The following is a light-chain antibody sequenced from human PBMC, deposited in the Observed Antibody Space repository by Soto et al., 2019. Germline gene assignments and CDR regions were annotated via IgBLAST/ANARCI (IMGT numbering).Light chain of an antibody. Sequence: EIVLTQSPATLSLSPGERATLSCRASQSISSYLAWYQQKPGQAPRLLIYDASSRAAGIPARFSGGGSGTDFTLTISSLEPEDFAVYYCQQRSNWPGTFGQGTKVEI. CDR2: DAS. CDR3: QQRSNWPGT. CDR1: QSISSY. V-gene: IGKV3-11*01. J-gene: IGKJ1*01.